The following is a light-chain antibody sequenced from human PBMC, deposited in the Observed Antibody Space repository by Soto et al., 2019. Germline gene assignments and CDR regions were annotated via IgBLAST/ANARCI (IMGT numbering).Light chain of an antibody. CDR1: QSVSSIY. CDR2: AAS. CDR3: QHYGISPPVT. J-gene: IGKJ5*01. V-gene: IGKV3-20*01. Sequence: EIVLTQSPGTLSLSPVERATLSCRASQSVSSIYLAWYQQRPGQAPRLLIYAASSRPIGIPDRFSGSGSGTDFTLTISRLEPEDFAVYYCQHYGISPPVTFGQGTRLEIK.